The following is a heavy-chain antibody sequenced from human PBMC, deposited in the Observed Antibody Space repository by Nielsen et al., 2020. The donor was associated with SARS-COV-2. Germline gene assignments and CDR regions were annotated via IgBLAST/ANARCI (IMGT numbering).Heavy chain of an antibody. Sequence: GESLKISCAASGFTFSSYGMHWVRQAPGKGLEWVAVISYDGSNKYYADSVKGRFTISRDNSKNTLYLQMNSLRAEDTAVYYCAKGDTAMVPASYYGMDVWGQGTTVTVSS. CDR3: AKGDTAMVPASYYGMDV. V-gene: IGHV3-30*18. CDR2: ISYDGSNK. J-gene: IGHJ6*02. CDR1: GFTFSSYG. D-gene: IGHD5-18*01.